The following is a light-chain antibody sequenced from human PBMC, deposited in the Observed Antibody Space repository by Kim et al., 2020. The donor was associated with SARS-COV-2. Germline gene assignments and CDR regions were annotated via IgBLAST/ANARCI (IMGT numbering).Light chain of an antibody. CDR3: QQLNSYSLT. V-gene: IGKV1-9*01. Sequence: ASVGDSVTIPCRASQDMRNSLAWYQQKAGKVPKLLIYGASTLQSGVPLRFSGSGSGTDFTLTISSLQPEDFATYYCQQLNSYSLTFGGGTKVDIK. CDR2: GAS. CDR1: QDMRNS. J-gene: IGKJ4*01.